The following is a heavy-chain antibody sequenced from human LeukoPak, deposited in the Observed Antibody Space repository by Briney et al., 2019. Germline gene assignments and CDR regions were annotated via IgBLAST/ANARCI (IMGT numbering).Heavy chain of an antibody. Sequence: SETLSLTCTVSGGSISSYYWSWIRHPPGKGLEWIGEINHSGSTNYNPSLKSRVTISVDTSKNQFSLKLSSVTAADTAVYYCARGGYYDYVWGSYRYFDAFDIWGQGTMVTVSS. CDR1: GGSISSYY. CDR2: INHSGST. V-gene: IGHV4-34*01. D-gene: IGHD3-16*02. J-gene: IGHJ3*02. CDR3: ARGGYYDYVWGSYRYFDAFDI.